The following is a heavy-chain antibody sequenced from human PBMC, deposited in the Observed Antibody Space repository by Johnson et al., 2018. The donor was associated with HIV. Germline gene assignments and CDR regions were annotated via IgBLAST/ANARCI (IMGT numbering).Heavy chain of an antibody. D-gene: IGHD6-13*01. V-gene: IGHV3-7*01. CDR1: GFSFSSSY. CDR2: IKGDGSEK. J-gene: IGHJ3*02. Sequence: VQLVESGGGWVQPGGSLRLSCAASGFSFSSSYMTWVRQAPGNGLEWVANIKGDGSEKYHVDSVRGRITISRDNSKNTLYLQMNSLRTEDTTIYYCARVGQQGSAFDIWGQGTRVTVSA. CDR3: ARVGQQGSAFDI.